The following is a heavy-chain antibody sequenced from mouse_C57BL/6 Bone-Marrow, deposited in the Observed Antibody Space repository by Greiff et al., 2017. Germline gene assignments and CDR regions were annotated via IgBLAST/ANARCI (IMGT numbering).Heavy chain of an antibody. J-gene: IGHJ4*01. V-gene: IGHV1-20*01. D-gene: IGHD3-1*01. CDR1: GYSFTGYF. CDR3: ARWATGDAMDY. CDR2: INPYNGDT. Sequence: EVQLKESGPELVKPGDSVKISCKASGYSFTGYFMNWVMQSHGKSLEWIGRINPYNGDTFYNQKFKGKATLTVDKSSSTAHMELRSLTSEDSAIYYCARWATGDAMDYWGQGTSVTVSS.